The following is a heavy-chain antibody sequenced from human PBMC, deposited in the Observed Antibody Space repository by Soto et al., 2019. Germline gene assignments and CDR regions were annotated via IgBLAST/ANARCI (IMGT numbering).Heavy chain of an antibody. V-gene: IGHV4-59*01. CDR2: IYCSGST. Sequence: QVELQESGPGLVKPSETLSLTCTVSGGSISSYYWSWIRQSPGKGLEWIGYIYCSGSTNYNPSLKRRVSISVDTSKNQFSLRLTSMTAADTAVYYCARTEYRNKFVIYYYGMDVWGQGTTVTVSS. CDR1: GGSISSYY. CDR3: ARTEYRNKFVIYYYGMDV. J-gene: IGHJ6*02. D-gene: IGHD3-16*02.